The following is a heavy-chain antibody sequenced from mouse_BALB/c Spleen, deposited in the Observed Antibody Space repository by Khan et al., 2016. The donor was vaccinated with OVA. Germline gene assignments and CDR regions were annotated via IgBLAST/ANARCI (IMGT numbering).Heavy chain of an antibody. D-gene: IGHD4-1*01. CDR1: GYRFTSYI. CDR2: INPYNGAT. Sequence: EVQLQESGPELVKPGTSVKMSCKASGYRFTSYIIHWVKQKPGQGLEWIGYINPYNGATTYNEKFKGKATLTSDKSSNTAYMELSSLTSEDSAVYYCARGNWQSYYFDYWGQGTTLTVSS. V-gene: IGHV1S136*01. J-gene: IGHJ2*01. CDR3: ARGNWQSYYFDY.